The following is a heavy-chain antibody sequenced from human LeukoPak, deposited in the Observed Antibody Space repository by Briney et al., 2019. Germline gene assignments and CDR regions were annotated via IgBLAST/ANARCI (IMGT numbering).Heavy chain of an antibody. CDR3: ARGQQWLGEHDY. CDR2: IYYSGST. J-gene: IGHJ4*02. V-gene: IGHV4-39*07. CDR1: GGSISSSSYY. Sequence: ESSETLSLTCTVSGGSISSSSYYWGWIRQPPGKGLEWIGSIYYSGSTYYNPSLKSRVTISVDTSKNQFSLKLSSVTAADTAVYYCARGQQWLGEHDYWGQGTLVTVSS. D-gene: IGHD6-19*01.